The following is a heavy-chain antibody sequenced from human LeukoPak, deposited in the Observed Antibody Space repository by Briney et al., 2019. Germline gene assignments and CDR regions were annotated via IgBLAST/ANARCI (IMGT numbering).Heavy chain of an antibody. CDR2: INPSGGST. J-gene: IGHJ6*03. D-gene: IGHD1-1*01. Sequence: ASVKVSCKASGYTFTSYYMHWVRQAPGQGLEWMGIINPSGGSTSYAQKFQGRVTMTRDMSTSTVYMELSSLRSEDTAVYYCARVALERPLPYYYYYMDVWGKGTTVTVSS. CDR1: GYTFTSYY. CDR3: ARVALERPLPYYYYYMDV. V-gene: IGHV1-46*01.